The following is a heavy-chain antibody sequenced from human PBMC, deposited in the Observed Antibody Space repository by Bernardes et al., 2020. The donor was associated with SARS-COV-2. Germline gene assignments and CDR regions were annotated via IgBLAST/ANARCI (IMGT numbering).Heavy chain of an antibody. CDR3: ARARYYYGSGSSPPHWFDP. CDR2: INSDGSST. D-gene: IGHD3-10*01. Sequence: GGSLRLSCAASGFTFSSYWMHWVRQAPGKGLVWVSRINSDGSSTSYADSVKGRFTISRDNAKNTLYLQMNSLRAEDTAVYYCARARYYYGSGSSPPHWFDPWGQGTLVTVSS. CDR1: GFTFSSYW. J-gene: IGHJ5*02. V-gene: IGHV3-74*01.